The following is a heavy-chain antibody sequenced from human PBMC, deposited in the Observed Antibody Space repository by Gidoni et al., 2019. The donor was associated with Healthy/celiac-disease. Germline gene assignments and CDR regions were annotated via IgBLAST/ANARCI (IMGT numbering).Heavy chain of an antibody. D-gene: IGHD6-19*01. V-gene: IGHV3-9*01. CDR1: GFTFDDYA. J-gene: IGHJ4*02. CDR2: ISWNSGSI. Sequence: EVQLVESGGGLVQPGRSLRLSCAASGFTFDDYAMHWVRQAPGKGLGWVSGISWNSGSIGYADSVKGRFSISRDNAKNSLYLQMNSLRAEDTALYYCAKGLLGGWDRFYFDYWGQGTLVTVSS. CDR3: AKGLLGGWDRFYFDY.